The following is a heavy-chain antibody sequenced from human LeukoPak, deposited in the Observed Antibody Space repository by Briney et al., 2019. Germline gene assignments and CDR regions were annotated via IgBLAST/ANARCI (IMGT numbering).Heavy chain of an antibody. Sequence: ASVTVSCKASGYTFTGYYMHWVRQAPGQGLEWMGWISAYNGNTNYAQKLQGRVTMTTDTSTSTAYMELRSLRSDDTAVYYCASNYYYDSSGYPLWDAFDIWGQGTMVTVSS. D-gene: IGHD3-22*01. CDR2: ISAYNGNT. J-gene: IGHJ3*02. CDR1: GYTFTGYY. V-gene: IGHV1-18*04. CDR3: ASNYYYDSSGYPLWDAFDI.